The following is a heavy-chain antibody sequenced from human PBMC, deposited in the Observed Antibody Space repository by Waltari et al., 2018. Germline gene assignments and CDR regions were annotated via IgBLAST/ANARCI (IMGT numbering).Heavy chain of an antibody. J-gene: IGHJ6*02. V-gene: IGHV4-39*07. D-gene: IGHD6-19*01. CDR3: ARSVAVAGTDYYGMDV. CDR1: GGSISSSSYY. Sequence: QLQLQDAGPGLVKPSETLSLTCTISGGSISSSSYYWGWIREPPGKGMEWIGSIYYSVSTYYNPSLKSRVTISVDTSKNQFSLKLSSVTAADTAVYYCARSVAVAGTDYYGMDVWGQGTTVTVSS. CDR2: IYYSVST.